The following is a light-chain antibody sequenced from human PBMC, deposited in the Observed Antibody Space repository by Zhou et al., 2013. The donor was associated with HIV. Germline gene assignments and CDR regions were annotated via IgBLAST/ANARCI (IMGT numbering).Light chain of an antibody. V-gene: IGKV1-39*01. J-gene: IGKJ5*01. CDR3: QQSHSSPPT. CDR1: QDIRTW. CDR2: GSS. Sequence: DIQMTQSPSTLSASVGDRVTITCRASQDIRTWVAWYQQKPGKAPKLLIYGSSTLQSGVPSRFSGSGSGTEFTLSISGLQPEDFATYFCQQSHSSPPTFGQGTRLDI.